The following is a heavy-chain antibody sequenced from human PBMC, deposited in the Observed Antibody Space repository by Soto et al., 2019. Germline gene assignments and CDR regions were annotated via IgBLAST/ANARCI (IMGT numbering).Heavy chain of an antibody. D-gene: IGHD1-7*01. Sequence: EVQLVESGGGLVQPGGSLKLSCAASGLPFSDSAIHWVRQASGKGLEWVGRIRSKTNNYATTYAASVKGRFTISRDDSKNTAYLQMNSLKTEDTAVYYGTRPKNELRVYSYNGIDVWGQGTTVTVSS. CDR1: GLPFSDSA. V-gene: IGHV3-73*02. CDR2: IRSKTNNYAT. CDR3: TRPKNELRVYSYNGIDV. J-gene: IGHJ6*02.